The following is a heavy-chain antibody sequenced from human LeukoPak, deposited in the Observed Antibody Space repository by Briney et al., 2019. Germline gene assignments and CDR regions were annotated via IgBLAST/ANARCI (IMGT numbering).Heavy chain of an antibody. D-gene: IGHD6-13*01. CDR3: ARWAGESSSWYPALFDY. Sequence: ASVKVSCKASGGAFSNHAISWVRQAPGQGLEWMGVIIPISATANYAQKFQGRVTITADESTSTVYMELSSLASEDTAVYHCARWAGESSSWYPALFDYWGQGTLVTVSS. CDR2: IIPISATA. J-gene: IGHJ4*02. CDR1: GGAFSNHA. V-gene: IGHV1-69*01.